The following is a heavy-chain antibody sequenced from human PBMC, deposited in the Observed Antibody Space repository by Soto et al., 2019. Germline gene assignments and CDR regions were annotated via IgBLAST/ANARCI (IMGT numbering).Heavy chain of an antibody. D-gene: IGHD3-22*01. J-gene: IGHJ6*02. CDR1: GGSISSYY. CDR2: IYYSGST. CDR3: ARGRYYYDSSGYYHRPTYGMDV. V-gene: IGHV4-59*01. Sequence: QVQLQESGPGLVKPSETLSLTCTVSGGSISSYYWSWIRQPPGKGLEWIGYIYYSGSTNYNPSLKSRVTISVDTSKNQFSQNLSSVTAADTAVYYCARGRYYYDSSGYYHRPTYGMDVWGQGTTVTVSS.